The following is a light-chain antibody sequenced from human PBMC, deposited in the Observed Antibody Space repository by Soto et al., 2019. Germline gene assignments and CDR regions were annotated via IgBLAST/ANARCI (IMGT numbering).Light chain of an antibody. CDR3: MQGTHSLYT. V-gene: IGKV2-30*01. CDR2: KVS. Sequence: DVVLTQSPLSLPVTLGQPASISCRSSQSLEYSDGNTYLNWFQQRPGQSPRRLIYKVSNRDSGVPDRFSGSGSGTDFTLKISRVEAEDVGVYYCMQGTHSLYTFGQGTKLEIK. J-gene: IGKJ2*01. CDR1: QSLEYSDGNTY.